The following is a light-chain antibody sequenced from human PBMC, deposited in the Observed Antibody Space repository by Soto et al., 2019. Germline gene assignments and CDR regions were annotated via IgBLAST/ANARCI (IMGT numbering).Light chain of an antibody. CDR2: RAS. J-gene: IGKJ1*01. Sequence: DIVLTQSPGNLSLSPGERATLSCRASRGLSSSYLAWYQQKPGQAPRLLIYRASTRATGIPDRFSGSGSGTDFTLTISRLEPEDFAVYFCQLYGTSPSLFGQGTKVEIK. V-gene: IGKV3-20*01. CDR1: RGLSSSY. CDR3: QLYGTSPSL.